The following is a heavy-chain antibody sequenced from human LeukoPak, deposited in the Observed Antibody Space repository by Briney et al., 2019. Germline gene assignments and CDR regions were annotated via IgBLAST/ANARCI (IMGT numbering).Heavy chain of an antibody. CDR1: GLTFSSYA. D-gene: IGHD1-14*01. CDR3: ARKGRNWYFDL. Sequence: GGSLRLSCAASGLTFSSYAMSWVRQAPGKGLEWVSTISGSGGGTYYTDSVKGRFTISRDNSKNTLYLQMNSLRAEDTAVYYCARKGRNWYFDLWGRGTLVTVSS. V-gene: IGHV3-23*01. J-gene: IGHJ2*01. CDR2: ISGSGGGT.